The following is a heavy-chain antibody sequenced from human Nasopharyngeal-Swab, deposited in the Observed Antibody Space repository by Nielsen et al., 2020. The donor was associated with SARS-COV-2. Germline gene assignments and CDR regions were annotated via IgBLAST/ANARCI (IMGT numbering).Heavy chain of an antibody. V-gene: IGHV3-49*04. Sequence: GESLKIYCTTSGFTFGDYAIAWVRLAPGKGLEWVGFIISKTYGEKQEYAASVKGRFTISRDDSKNIAHLQMNRLKTEDTAVYYCTRDLAPAVDFWGQGTLVTVSS. CDR3: TRDLAPAVDF. D-gene: IGHD2-2*01. CDR1: GFTFGDYA. J-gene: IGHJ4*02. CDR2: IISKTYGEKQ.